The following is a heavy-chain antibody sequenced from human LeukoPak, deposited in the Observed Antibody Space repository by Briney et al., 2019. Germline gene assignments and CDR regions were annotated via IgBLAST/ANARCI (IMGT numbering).Heavy chain of an antibody. J-gene: IGHJ5*02. CDR2: IYSGGST. V-gene: IGHV3-53*01. CDR3: ARDSSGLVIPPGFDP. CDR1: GFIVSSNY. Sequence: GGSLRLSCAASGFIVSSNYMSWVRQAPGKGLEWVSVIYSGGSTYYADSVKGRFTISRDNSKNTLYLQINSPRVEDTAVYYCARDSSGLVIPPGFDPWGQGTLVTVSS. D-gene: IGHD3/OR15-3a*01.